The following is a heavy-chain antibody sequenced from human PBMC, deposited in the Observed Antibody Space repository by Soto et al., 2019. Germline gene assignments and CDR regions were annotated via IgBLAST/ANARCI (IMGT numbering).Heavy chain of an antibody. J-gene: IGHJ4*02. CDR3: ARGLRSSSLYYFDY. CDR2: IYYSGST. V-gene: IGHV4-59*01. Sequence: PSETLSLTCTVSGGSISSYYWSWIRQPPGKGLEWIGYIYYSGSTNYNPSLKSRVTISVDTSKNQFSLKLSSVTAADTAVYYCARGLRSSSLYYFDYWGQGTLVTVSS. D-gene: IGHD6-6*01. CDR1: GGSISSYY.